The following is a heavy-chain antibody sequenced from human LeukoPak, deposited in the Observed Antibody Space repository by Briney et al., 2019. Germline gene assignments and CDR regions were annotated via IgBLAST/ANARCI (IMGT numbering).Heavy chain of an antibody. CDR3: ARGGYSYLFDY. V-gene: IGHV4-34*01. D-gene: IGHD5-18*01. Sequence: SSETLSLTCAVYGVSFSGYYWSWIRQPPGKGLEWIGEINHSGSTNYNPSLKSRVTISVDTSKNQFSLKLSSVTAADTAVYYCARGGYSYLFDYWGQGTLVTVSS. CDR1: GVSFSGYY. CDR2: INHSGST. J-gene: IGHJ4*02.